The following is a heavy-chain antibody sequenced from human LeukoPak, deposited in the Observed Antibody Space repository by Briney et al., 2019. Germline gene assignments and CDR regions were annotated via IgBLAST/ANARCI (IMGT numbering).Heavy chain of an antibody. D-gene: IGHD6-6*01. CDR2: ISYDGSNK. J-gene: IGHJ5*02. CDR3: ASKIAARLGGRPFDP. Sequence: PGGSLRLSCAASGFTFSSYAMHWVRQAPGKGLEWVAVISYDGSNKYYADSVKGRFTISRDNSKNTLYLQMNSLRAEDTAVYYCASKIAARLGGRPFDPWGQGTLVTVSS. CDR1: GFTFSSYA. V-gene: IGHV3-30-3*01.